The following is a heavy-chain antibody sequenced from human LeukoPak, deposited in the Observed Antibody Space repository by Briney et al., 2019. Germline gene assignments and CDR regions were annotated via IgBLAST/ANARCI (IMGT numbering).Heavy chain of an antibody. CDR1: GYIFTGYY. J-gene: IGHJ3*02. D-gene: IGHD4-23*01. CDR2: INPNSGGT. Sequence: GASVKLSCKASGYIFTGYYMHWVRQAPGLGLEWMGWINPNSGGTNYAQRFQGRVTMTRDTSISTAYMELSRLRSDDTAVYYCATPTVGTSRFDGFDIWGQGTMVTVSP. V-gene: IGHV1-2*02. CDR3: ATPTVGTSRFDGFDI.